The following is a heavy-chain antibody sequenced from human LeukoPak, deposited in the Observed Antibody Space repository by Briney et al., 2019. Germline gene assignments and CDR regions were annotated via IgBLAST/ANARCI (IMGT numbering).Heavy chain of an antibody. CDR1: GFTFDDYA. V-gene: IGHV3-9*03. J-gene: IGHJ4*02. D-gene: IGHD6-6*01. CDR2: ISWNSGSI. CDR3: AKEGYSSSSGFDY. Sequence: PGRSLRLSCAASGFTFDDYAMHWVRQAPGKGLEWVSGISWNSGSIGYADSVKGRFTISRDNAKNSLYLQMNSLRVEDMALYYCAKEGYSSSSGFDYWGQGTLVTVSS.